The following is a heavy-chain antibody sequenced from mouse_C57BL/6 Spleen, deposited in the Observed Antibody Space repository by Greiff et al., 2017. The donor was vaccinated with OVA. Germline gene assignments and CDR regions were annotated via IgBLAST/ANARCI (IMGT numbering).Heavy chain of an antibody. CDR2: IDPSDSYT. Sequence: VQLQQPGAELVMPGASVKLSCKASGYTFTSYWMHWVKQRPGQGLEWIGEIDPSDSYTNYNQKFKGKSTLTVDKSSSTAYMQLSSLTSEDSAVYYCARFGYGGEAWFSYWGQGTLVTVSA. J-gene: IGHJ3*01. D-gene: IGHD2-2*01. CDR3: ARFGYGGEAWFSY. V-gene: IGHV1-69*01. CDR1: GYTFTSYW.